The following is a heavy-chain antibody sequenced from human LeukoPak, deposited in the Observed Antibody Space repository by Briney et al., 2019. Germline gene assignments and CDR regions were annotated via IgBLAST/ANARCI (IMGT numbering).Heavy chain of an antibody. J-gene: IGHJ4*02. CDR3: ARLSIAGDSNY. CDR2: INPNSGGT. CDR1: GYTFTGYY. Sequence: ASVKVSCKASGYTFTGYYMHWVRQAPGQGLEWMGRINPNSGGTNYARKFQGRVTMTRDTSISTAYMELSRLRSDDTAVYYCARLSIAGDSNYWGQGTLVTVSS. V-gene: IGHV1-2*06. D-gene: IGHD2-21*01.